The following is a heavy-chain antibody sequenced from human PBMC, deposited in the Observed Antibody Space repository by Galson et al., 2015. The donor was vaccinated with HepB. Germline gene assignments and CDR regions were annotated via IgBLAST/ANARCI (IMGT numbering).Heavy chain of an antibody. Sequence: SCKASGYTDTNYGFTWVRQARGQGLEWLGWISAHNVNARYGQKFQGRVTMTTDISTTTVYMDLRSLSYDDTAIYYCASGRYYDAFDIWGQGTMVSVSS. J-gene: IGHJ3*02. CDR3: ASGRYYDAFDI. CDR1: GYTDTNYG. D-gene: IGHD3-10*01. CDR2: ISAHNVNA. V-gene: IGHV1-18*04.